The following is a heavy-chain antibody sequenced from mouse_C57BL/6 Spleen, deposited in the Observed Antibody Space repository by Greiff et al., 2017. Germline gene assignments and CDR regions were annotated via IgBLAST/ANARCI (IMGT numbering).Heavy chain of an antibody. CDR3: ARANYYGSSYLYWYFDV. V-gene: IGHV5-4*03. Sequence: EVKLMESGGGLVKPGGSLKLSCAASGFTFSSYAMSWVRQTPEKRLEWVATISDGGNYTYYPDNVKGRFTISRDNAKNNLYLQMSHLKSEDTAMYYCARANYYGSSYLYWYFDVWGTGTTVTVSS. D-gene: IGHD1-1*01. CDR1: GFTFSSYA. J-gene: IGHJ1*03. CDR2: ISDGGNYT.